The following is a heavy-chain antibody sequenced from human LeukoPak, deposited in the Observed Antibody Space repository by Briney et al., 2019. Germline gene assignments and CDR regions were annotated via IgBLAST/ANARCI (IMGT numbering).Heavy chain of an antibody. D-gene: IGHD3-10*01. CDR1: GYTFTVYY. CDR2: INSNSGST. Sequence: GASVKVSCKSSGYTFTVYYIHWVRQAPGQGLEWMGWINSNSGSTNYAQRFQGRVTMTRDTSISTTYMELSSLRSDDTAVYYCTREQVGSGSLDYWGQGTQVTVSS. V-gene: IGHV1-2*02. CDR3: TREQVGSGSLDY. J-gene: IGHJ4*02.